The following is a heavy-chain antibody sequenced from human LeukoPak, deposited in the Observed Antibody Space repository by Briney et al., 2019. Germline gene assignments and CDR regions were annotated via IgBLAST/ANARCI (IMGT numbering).Heavy chain of an antibody. CDR2: IYYSGST. Sequence: SETLSLTCTVSGGSISSGGYYWSWIRQHPGKGLEWIGYIYYSGSTYYNPSLKSRVTISVNTSKNQFSLKLSSVTAADTAGDYCARGYDSSGFPDYWGQGTLVTVSA. V-gene: IGHV4-31*03. J-gene: IGHJ4*02. CDR1: GGSISSGGYY. D-gene: IGHD3-22*01. CDR3: ARGYDSSGFPDY.